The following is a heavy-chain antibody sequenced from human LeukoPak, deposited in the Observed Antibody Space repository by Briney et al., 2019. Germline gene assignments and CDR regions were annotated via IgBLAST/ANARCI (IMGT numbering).Heavy chain of an antibody. CDR2: IYTGGST. Sequence: PGGSLRLSCAASGFSASSNYMSWVRQAPGEGLEWVSVIYTGGSTYYADPVKGRFTISRDNSKNTLYLQMNSLRSEDTAVYYCARAPAWGYCSGGSCQGWFDPWGQGTLVTVSS. V-gene: IGHV3-53*05. J-gene: IGHJ5*02. CDR1: GFSASSNY. CDR3: ARAPAWGYCSGGSCQGWFDP. D-gene: IGHD2-15*01.